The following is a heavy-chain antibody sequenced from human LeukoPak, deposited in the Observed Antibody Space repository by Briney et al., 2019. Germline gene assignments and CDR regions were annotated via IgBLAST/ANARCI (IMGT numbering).Heavy chain of an antibody. D-gene: IGHD6-13*01. CDR3: ARGRIAAAAPFDY. J-gene: IGHJ4*02. CDR1: GGSFSGYY. V-gene: IGHV4-34*01. CDR2: INHSGST. Sequence: SETLSLTCAAYGGSFSGYYWSWIRQPPGKGLEWIGEINHSGSTNYNPSLKSRVTISVDTSKNQFSLKLSSVTAADTAVYYCARGRIAAAAPFDYWGQGTLVTVSS.